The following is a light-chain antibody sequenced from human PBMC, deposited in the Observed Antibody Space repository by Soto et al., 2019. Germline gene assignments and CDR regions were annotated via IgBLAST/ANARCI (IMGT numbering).Light chain of an antibody. CDR3: NSYTTSNTRQIV. CDR2: DVS. J-gene: IGLJ1*01. Sequence: QSVLTQPASVSGSPGQSITISCTVTSSDVGGYNYVSWYQQHPGKAPKFMIYDVSNRPSGVPTRFSGSKSGNTASLTISGLQAEDEADYYCNSYTTSNTRQIVFGTGTKVTVL. CDR1: SSDVGGYNY. V-gene: IGLV2-14*01.